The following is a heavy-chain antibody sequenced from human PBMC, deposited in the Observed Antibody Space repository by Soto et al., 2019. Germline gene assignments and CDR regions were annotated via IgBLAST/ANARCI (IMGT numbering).Heavy chain of an antibody. D-gene: IGHD1-26*01. CDR3: ARNRASGSYYALDY. CDR2: IGTAGDT. V-gene: IGHV3-13*01. Sequence: GGSMRVSCAAAGFTFSSYYMHWVRQATGKGLEWVSAIGTAGDTYYPGSVKGRFTISRENAKNSLYLQMNSLRAEDTAVYYCARNRASGSYYALDYWGQGTLVTVSS. CDR1: GFTFSSYY. J-gene: IGHJ4*02.